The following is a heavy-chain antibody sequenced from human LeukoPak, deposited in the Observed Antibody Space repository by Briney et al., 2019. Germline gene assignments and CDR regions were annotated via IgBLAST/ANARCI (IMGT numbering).Heavy chain of an antibody. CDR3: ARDSGDILTGYPPNWFDP. Sequence: GASVKVSCKASGYTFTSYAMHWVRQAPGQRPEWMGWINAGNGNTKYSQEFQGRVTITRDTSASTAYMELSSLRSEDMAVYYCARDSGDILTGYPPNWFDPWGQGTLVTVSS. CDR1: GYTFTSYA. V-gene: IGHV1-3*03. CDR2: INAGNGNT. D-gene: IGHD3-9*01. J-gene: IGHJ5*02.